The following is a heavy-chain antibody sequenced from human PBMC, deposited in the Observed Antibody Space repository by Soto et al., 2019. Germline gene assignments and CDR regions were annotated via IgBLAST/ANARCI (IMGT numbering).Heavy chain of an antibody. D-gene: IGHD2-15*01. J-gene: IGHJ3*02. CDR3: ARGGSGVVVAATIGDAFDI. CDR2: ISSSSSTI. V-gene: IGHV3-48*02. CDR1: GFTFSSYS. Sequence: GGSLRLSCAASGFTFSSYSMNWVRQAPGKGLEWVSYISSSSSTIYYADSVKGRFTISRDNAKNSLYLQMNSLRDEDTAVYYCARGGSGVVVAATIGDAFDIWGQGTMVTVSS.